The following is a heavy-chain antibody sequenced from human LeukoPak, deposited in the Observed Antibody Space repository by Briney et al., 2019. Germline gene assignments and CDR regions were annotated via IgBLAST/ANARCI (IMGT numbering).Heavy chain of an antibody. CDR3: ARGFTIFGVVNDGFDI. Sequence: GGSLRLSCAASGFTFSSYWMNWVRQAPGKGLVWVSRIDTDGSSTTYADSVKGRFTISRDNAKNTLYLQINSLRAEDTAVYYCARGFTIFGVVNDGFDIWGQGTLVTVSS. CDR2: IDTDGSST. D-gene: IGHD3-3*01. V-gene: IGHV3-74*01. CDR1: GFTFSSYW. J-gene: IGHJ4*02.